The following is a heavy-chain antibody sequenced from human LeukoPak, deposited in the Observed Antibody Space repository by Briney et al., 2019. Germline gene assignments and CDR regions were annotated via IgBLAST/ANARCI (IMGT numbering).Heavy chain of an antibody. CDR3: ARAWSFDSKDCCLYDFDI. Sequence: PGGSLRLSCAASGFSFNSYWMSWVRQAPGKGLEWVANIRQDGSERYYADSLKGRFTISRDNAKNSLYLQMNSLRAEDTAMYYCARAWSFDSKDCCLYDFDIWGQGTRVTVSS. CDR1: GFSFNSYW. D-gene: IGHD3-22*01. V-gene: IGHV3-7*01. CDR2: IRQDGSER. J-gene: IGHJ3*02.